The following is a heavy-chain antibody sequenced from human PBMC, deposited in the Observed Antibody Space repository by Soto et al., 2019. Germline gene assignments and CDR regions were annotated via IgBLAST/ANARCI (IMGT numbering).Heavy chain of an antibody. Sequence: GGSLRLSCFASGLTFSNYAMSWVRQAPGKGLEWVSGISGRGGNTYYADSVKGRFTISRDNSKNTLYLQMNSLRAEDTAVYYCAKDRGSYDYGNEPQDDWGQGALVTVSS. CDR1: GLTFSNYA. CDR2: ISGRGGNT. CDR3: AKDRGSYDYGNEPQDD. J-gene: IGHJ4*02. D-gene: IGHD4-4*01. V-gene: IGHV3-23*01.